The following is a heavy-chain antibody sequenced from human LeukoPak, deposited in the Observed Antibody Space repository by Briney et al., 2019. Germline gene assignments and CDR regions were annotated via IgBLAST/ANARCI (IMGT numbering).Heavy chain of an antibody. CDR1: GFTFSSYA. CDR3: ARPPYGGNSFAPPG. V-gene: IGHV3-74*01. CDR2: INSDGSST. D-gene: IGHD4-23*01. J-gene: IGHJ4*02. Sequence: PGGSLRLSCAASGFTFSSYAMSWVRQAPGKGLVWVSRINSDGSSTSYADSVKGRFTISRDNAKNTLYLQMNSLRAEDTAVYYCARPPYGGNSFAPPGWGQGTLVTVSS.